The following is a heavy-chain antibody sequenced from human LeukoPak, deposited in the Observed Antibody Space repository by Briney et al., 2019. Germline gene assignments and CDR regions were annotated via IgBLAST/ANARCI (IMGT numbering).Heavy chain of an antibody. D-gene: IGHD3-22*01. V-gene: IGHV3-23*01. CDR1: GFRFDNYG. CDR3: ARRHFYDSSRACDI. CDR2: ISTSGGSA. J-gene: IGHJ3*02. Sequence: GGSLRLSSAASGFRFDNYGMNWVRLAPGKGLEWVSGISTSGGSAFYADSVKGRFTISRDNSKNTLFLQMNNVRAGDTAIYYCARRHFYDSSRACDIWGQGTTVTVSS.